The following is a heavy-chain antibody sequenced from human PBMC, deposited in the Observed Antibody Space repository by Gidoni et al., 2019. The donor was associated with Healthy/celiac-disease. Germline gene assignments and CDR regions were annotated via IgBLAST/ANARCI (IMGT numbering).Heavy chain of an antibody. CDR2: IRCSGGST. J-gene: IGHJ4*02. D-gene: IGHD2-2*01. Sequence: EVQLVESGGGLLQPGGSLRLSCAASGFTFISYAMSWFGRAPGKGLEWGAAIRCSGGSTYYADSVKGRFTISRDNSKNTLYLQMNSLRAEDTAVYYCAKLVSYQLLTHFDYWGQGTLVTVSS. V-gene: IGHV3-23*04. CDR1: GFTFISYA. CDR3: AKLVSYQLLTHFDY.